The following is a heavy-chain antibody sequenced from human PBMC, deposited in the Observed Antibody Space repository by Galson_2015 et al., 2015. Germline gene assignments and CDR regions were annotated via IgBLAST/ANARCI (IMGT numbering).Heavy chain of an antibody. CDR3: ARDSVVVVPAARRYYYYYGMDV. V-gene: IGHV4-38-2*02. CDR2: IYHSGST. Sequence: SLTCTVSGYSISSGYYWGWIRQPPGKGLEWIGSIYHSGSTYYNPSLKSRVTISVDTSKNQFSLKLSSVTAADTAVYYCARDSVVVVPAARRYYYYYGMDVWGQGTTVTVSS. J-gene: IGHJ6*02. D-gene: IGHD2-2*01. CDR1: GYSISSGYY.